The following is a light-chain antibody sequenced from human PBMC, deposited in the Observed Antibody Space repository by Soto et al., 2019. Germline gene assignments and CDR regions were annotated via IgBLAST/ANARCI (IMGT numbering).Light chain of an antibody. Sequence: HSVGRPSPSVSGAPGQTVLISRSGSSSNPGAPYDVNWFRQLPGTVPRLLIYGNNNRPSGVPDRFSGSKSGTQASLAITGLQAEDEADYYCQSYDSSLSGYVFGTGTKVTVL. CDR2: GNN. CDR1: SSNPGAPYD. J-gene: IGLJ1*01. V-gene: IGLV1-40*02. CDR3: QSYDSSLSGYV.